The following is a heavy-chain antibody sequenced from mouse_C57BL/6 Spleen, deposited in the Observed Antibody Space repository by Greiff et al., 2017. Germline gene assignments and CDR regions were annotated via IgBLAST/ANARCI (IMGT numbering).Heavy chain of an antibody. CDR3: ARYYDYYAMDY. CDR1: GFTFSDYG. J-gene: IGHJ4*01. Sequence: EVQLVESGGGLVKPGGSLKLSCAASGFTFSDYGMHWVRQAPEKGLEWVAYISSGSSPIYYADTVKGRFTISRDNAKNTLFLQMTSLRSEDTAMYYCARYYDYYAMDYWGQGTSVTVSS. D-gene: IGHD1-1*02. V-gene: IGHV5-17*01. CDR2: ISSGSSPI.